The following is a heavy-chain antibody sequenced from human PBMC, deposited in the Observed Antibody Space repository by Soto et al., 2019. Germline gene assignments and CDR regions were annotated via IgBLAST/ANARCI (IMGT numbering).Heavy chain of an antibody. D-gene: IGHD4-17*01. CDR3: AKGRDHFRDGDRYWYFDL. Sequence: EVQLLESGGGLVQPGGSLRLSCAASGFTFSSYAMSWVRQAPGKGLEWVSAISGSGGSTYYADSVKGRFTISRDNSKNTLYLQMNSLRAEDTAVYYCAKGRDHFRDGDRYWYFDLWGRGTLVTVSS. J-gene: IGHJ2*01. V-gene: IGHV3-23*01. CDR1: GFTFSSYA. CDR2: ISGSGGST.